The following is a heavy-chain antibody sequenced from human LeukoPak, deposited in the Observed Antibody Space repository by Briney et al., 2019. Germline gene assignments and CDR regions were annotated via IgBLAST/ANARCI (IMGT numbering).Heavy chain of an antibody. CDR1: GGSFSGYY. CDR3: ARRPLYCSGGSCSGRWFDP. V-gene: IGHV4-34*01. J-gene: IGHJ5*02. Sequence: SETLSLTSVVSGGSFSGYYWSWSRQPPGKGLEWIGEINHSGSTNYNPSLKSRVTISVDTSKNQFSLKLSSVAAADTAVYYCARRPLYCSGGSCSGRWFDPWGQGTLVTVSS. D-gene: IGHD2-15*01. CDR2: INHSGST.